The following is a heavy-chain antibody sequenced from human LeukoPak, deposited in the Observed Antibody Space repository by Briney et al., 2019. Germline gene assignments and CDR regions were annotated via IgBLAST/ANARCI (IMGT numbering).Heavy chain of an antibody. J-gene: IGHJ4*02. CDR3: AKVSGSGSYLAVYFDS. V-gene: IGHV3-23*01. CDR2: MSARGGST. D-gene: IGHD3-10*01. Sequence: GGSLRLSCAASGFTFSSYAMIWVRQAPGKGLEWGSTMSARGGSTIYADSVESRFTISSDYYKNTLYLQMDSLRAEDTALYYCAKVSGSGSYLAVYFDSWGQGPLVTVSS. CDR1: GFTFSSYA.